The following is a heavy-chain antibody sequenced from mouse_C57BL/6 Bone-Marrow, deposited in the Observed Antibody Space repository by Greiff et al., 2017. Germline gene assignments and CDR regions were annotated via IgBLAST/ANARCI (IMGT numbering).Heavy chain of an antibody. CDR2: INPYNGGT. J-gene: IGHJ4*01. CDR3: ARGGSV. Sequence: EVKLEESGPVLVKPGASVKMSCKASGYTFTDYYMNWVKQSHGKSLEWIGVINPYNGGTSYNQKFKGKATLTVDKSSSTAYMELNSLTSEDSAVYYCARGGSVWGQGTSVTVSS. D-gene: IGHD1-1*01. V-gene: IGHV1-19*01. CDR1: GYTFTDYY.